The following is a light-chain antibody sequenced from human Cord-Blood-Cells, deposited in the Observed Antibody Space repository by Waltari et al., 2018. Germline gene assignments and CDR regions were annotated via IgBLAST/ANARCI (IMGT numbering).Light chain of an antibody. CDR1: SSDVGGYNY. CDR3: SSYTSSSTWV. CDR2: DVS. V-gene: IGLV2-14*01. J-gene: IGLJ3*02. Sequence: QSALTQPASVSGSPGQSITISCTGTSSDVGGYNYVSWHQQHPGKAPKLMIYDVSNLPSGVSNRFSGSKSGNTASLTISGLQAEDEADYYCSSYTSSSTWVFGGGTKLTVL.